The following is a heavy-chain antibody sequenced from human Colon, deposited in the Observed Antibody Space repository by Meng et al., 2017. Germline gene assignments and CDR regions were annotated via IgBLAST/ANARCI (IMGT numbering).Heavy chain of an antibody. J-gene: IGHJ4*01. V-gene: IGHV3-23*01. CDR2: ISDSGDNT. D-gene: IGHD3-10*01. CDR3: ASAMSGHEY. CDR1: GFTGFTFSNYA. Sequence: GESLKISCAASGFTGFTFSNYAMSWVRQAPGKGLDWVLFISDSGDNTNYADSVKGRFTISRDNSNSTLYLQMNSLRVEDTAVYYCASAMSGHEYWGHGTPVTVSS.